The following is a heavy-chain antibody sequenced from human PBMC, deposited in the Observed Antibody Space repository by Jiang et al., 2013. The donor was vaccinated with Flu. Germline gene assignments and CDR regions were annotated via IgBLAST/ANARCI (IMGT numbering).Heavy chain of an antibody. D-gene: IGHD1-26*01. CDR1: GGTFKTYS. CDR2: VIPGLGII. V-gene: IGHV1-69*04. CDR3: ARVQWSGSPKWKNWYFDF. Sequence: SGAEVKQSGSSVKVSCKASGGTFKTYSINWVRQAPGQGLEWMGRVIPGLGIINFRPKFQGRVTITADESTSTAYMELSSLRSEDTALYYCARVQWSGSPKWKNWYFDFWGRGTLVTVSS. J-gene: IGHJ2*01.